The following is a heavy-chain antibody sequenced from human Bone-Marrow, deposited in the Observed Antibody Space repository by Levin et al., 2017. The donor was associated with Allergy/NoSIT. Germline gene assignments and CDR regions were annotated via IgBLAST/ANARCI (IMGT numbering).Heavy chain of an antibody. J-gene: IGHJ3*02. Sequence: GASVKVSCKASGGTFSSYAISWVRQAPGQGLEWMGGIIPIFGTANYAQKFQGRVTITADESTSTAYMELSSLRSEDTAVYYCARDLPTGDDAFDIWGQGTMVTVSS. V-gene: IGHV1-69*13. CDR3: ARDLPTGDDAFDI. CDR1: GGTFSSYA. CDR2: IIPIFGTA. D-gene: IGHD1-1*01.